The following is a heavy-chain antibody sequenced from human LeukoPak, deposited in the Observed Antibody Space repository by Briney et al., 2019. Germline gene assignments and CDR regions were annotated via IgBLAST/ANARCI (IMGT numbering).Heavy chain of an antibody. CDR1: GYTFTSYG. V-gene: IGHV1-18*01. J-gene: IGHJ4*02. CDR2: ISAYNGNT. D-gene: IGHD3-10*01. CDR3: ARLTPLKSITMVRGVIGYYFDY. Sequence: ASVTVSFKASGYTFTSYGISWVRQAPGQGLEWMGWISAYNGNTNYAQKLQGRVTMTTDTSTSTAYMELRSLRSDDTAVYYCARLTPLKSITMVRGVIGYYFDYWGQGTPVTVSS.